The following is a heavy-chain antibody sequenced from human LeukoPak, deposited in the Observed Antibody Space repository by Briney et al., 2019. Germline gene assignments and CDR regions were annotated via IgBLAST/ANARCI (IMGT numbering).Heavy chain of an antibody. D-gene: IGHD2-2*02. Sequence: KPGAPLSLSCAASGFTFSSYSMNWVRQAPRKGLEWGSSISSSSSYIYYADSVTGRFTISRDNAKNSLYLQMNSLRAEDTAVYYCARLGTYCSSTSCYNHDAFDIWGQGTMVTVSS. CDR2: ISSSSSYI. V-gene: IGHV3-21*01. CDR3: ARLGTYCSSTSCYNHDAFDI. CDR1: GFTFSSYS. J-gene: IGHJ3*02.